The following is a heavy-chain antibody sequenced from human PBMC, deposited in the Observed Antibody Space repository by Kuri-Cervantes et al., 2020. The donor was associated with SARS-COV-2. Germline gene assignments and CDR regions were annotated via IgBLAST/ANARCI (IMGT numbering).Heavy chain of an antibody. D-gene: IGHD3-3*01. CDR3: VKGGARITNSGVVIANWFDP. CDR1: GVSISLYY. J-gene: IGHJ5*02. CDR2: IYHSGGT. Sequence: SETLSLTCAVSGVSISLYYWSWIRQPPGKRPEWIGTIYHSGGTNYNPSLKSRVTISLDTSKNQFSLNLSSVTAADTAVYYCVKGGARITNSGVVIANWFDPWGQGTLVTVSS. V-gene: IGHV4-59*12.